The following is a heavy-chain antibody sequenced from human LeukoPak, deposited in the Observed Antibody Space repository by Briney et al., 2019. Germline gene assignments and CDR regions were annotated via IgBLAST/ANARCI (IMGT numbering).Heavy chain of an antibody. V-gene: IGHV4-34*01. J-gene: IGHJ4*02. Sequence: PSETLSLTCAVYGGSFSGYYWSWIRQPPGKGLEWIGEINHSGSTNYNPSLKSRVTISVDTSKNQFSLKLSSVTAADTAVYCCARGNSSSSGRYFDYWGQGTLVTVSS. D-gene: IGHD6-6*01. CDR1: GGSFSGYY. CDR2: INHSGST. CDR3: ARGNSSSSGRYFDY.